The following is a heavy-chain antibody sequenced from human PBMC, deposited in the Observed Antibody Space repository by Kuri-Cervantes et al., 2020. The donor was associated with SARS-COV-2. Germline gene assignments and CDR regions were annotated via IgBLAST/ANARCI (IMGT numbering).Heavy chain of an antibody. J-gene: IGHJ6*03. D-gene: IGHD1-26*01. CDR1: RSTFSSYG. CDR2: IWYGVSNK. Sequence: GESLKISCAASRSTFSSYGMQLVRQAPGKGLEWVAVIWYGVSNKYYADSVKGRFTISRDNSKNTLYLQMNSLRAEDTAVYYCAKALEGGATSLYYYYYYMDVWGKGTTVTVSS. CDR3: AKALEGGATSLYYYYYYMDV. V-gene: IGHV3-30*02.